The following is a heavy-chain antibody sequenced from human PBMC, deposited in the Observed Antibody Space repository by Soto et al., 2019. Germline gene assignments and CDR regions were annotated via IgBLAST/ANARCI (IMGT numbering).Heavy chain of an antibody. Sequence: PSETLSLTCAVYGGSFSCYYWSWIRQPPGKGLEWIGEINHSGSTNYNPSLKSRVTISVDTSKNQFSLKLSSVTAADTAVYYCARGRPFVVVVAATRGRWFDPWGQGTLVTVSS. CDR1: GGSFSCYY. CDR2: INHSGST. CDR3: ARGRPFVVVVAATRGRWFDP. J-gene: IGHJ5*02. D-gene: IGHD2-15*01. V-gene: IGHV4-34*01.